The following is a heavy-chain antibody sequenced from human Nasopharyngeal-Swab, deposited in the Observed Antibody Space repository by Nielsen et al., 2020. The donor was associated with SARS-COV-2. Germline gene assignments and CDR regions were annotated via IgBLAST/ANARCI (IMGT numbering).Heavy chain of an antibody. J-gene: IGHJ4*02. CDR1: GFTFSSYG. V-gene: IGHV3-33*01. Sequence: GGSLRFSCAASGFTFSSYGMHWVRQAPGKGLEWVAVIWYDGSNKYYADSVKGRFTISRDNSKNTLYLQMNSLRAEDTAVYYCARELAAAGTGGNWGQGTLVTVSS. D-gene: IGHD6-13*01. CDR2: IWYDGSNK. CDR3: ARELAAAGTGGN.